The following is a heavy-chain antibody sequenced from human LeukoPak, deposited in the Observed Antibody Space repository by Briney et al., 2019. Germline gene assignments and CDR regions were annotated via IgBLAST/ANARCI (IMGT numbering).Heavy chain of an antibody. V-gene: IGHV3-11*01. CDR3: AANYVDIVAHDY. D-gene: IGHD5-12*01. Sequence: PGGSLRLSCAASGFTFSDYYMSWIRQAPGKGLEWVSYISSSGSTIYYADSVKGRFTISRDNAKNSLYLQMNSLRAEDTAVYYCAANYVDIVAHDYWGQGTLVTVSS. CDR2: ISSSGSTI. CDR1: GFTFSDYY. J-gene: IGHJ4*02.